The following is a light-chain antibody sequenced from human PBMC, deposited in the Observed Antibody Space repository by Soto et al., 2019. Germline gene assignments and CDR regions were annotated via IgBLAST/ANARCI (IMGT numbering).Light chain of an antibody. J-gene: IGKJ3*01. V-gene: IGKV3D-7*01. CDR3: RGFT. Sequence: PGERVTLSCRASQSVSSSYLTWYQQKPGQAPRLLIYGASTRATSIPVRFSGSGSGTDFTLTISSLQPEDFAVYYCRGFTFGPGTKVDIK. CDR2: GAS. CDR1: QSVSSSY.